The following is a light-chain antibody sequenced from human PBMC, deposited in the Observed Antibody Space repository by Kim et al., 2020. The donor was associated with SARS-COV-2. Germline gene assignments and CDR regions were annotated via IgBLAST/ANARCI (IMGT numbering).Light chain of an antibody. CDR3: CSFAGTSTFV. CDR1: SSDIGNYNL. CDR2: EVT. Sequence: QSALTQPASVSGFPGQSITISCTGASSDIGNYNLVSWYQQYPGKVPKLMIYEVTKRPSGVSNRFSGSKSGNTASLTISGLQAEDEADYYCCSFAGTSTFVFGTGTKVTVL. J-gene: IGLJ1*01. V-gene: IGLV2-23*02.